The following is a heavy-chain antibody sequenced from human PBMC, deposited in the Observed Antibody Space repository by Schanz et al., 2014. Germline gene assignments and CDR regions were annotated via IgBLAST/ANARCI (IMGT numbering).Heavy chain of an antibody. CDR1: GFSFSSYS. D-gene: IGHD3-10*01. CDR3: ARDFDDRRGYGSGSYREFDY. V-gene: IGHV3-21*04. J-gene: IGHJ4*02. CDR2: ISSSSSYI. Sequence: EADLVESGGGLIQRGESLRLSCSASGFSFSSYSMNWVRQAPGKGLEWVSSISSSSSYIYYADSVKGRFTISRDNAKNSLYLQMNSLRAEDTAVYYCARDFDDRRGYGSGSYREFDYWGQGTLVNVSS.